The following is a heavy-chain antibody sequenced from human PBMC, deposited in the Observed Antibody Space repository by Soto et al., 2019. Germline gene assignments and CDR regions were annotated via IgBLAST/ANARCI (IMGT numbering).Heavy chain of an antibody. V-gene: IGHV3-15*07. Sequence: GGSLRLACAASGFNFNNAWMNWVRQAPGKGLEWVGRIKSKTDGGTTDYAAPVKGRFTISRDDSKNTLYLQMNSLKTEDTALYYCTTRSSPGSDYWGQRTLVTGSS. CDR2: IKSKTDGGTT. CDR3: TTRSSPGSDY. J-gene: IGHJ4*02. D-gene: IGHD7-27*01. CDR1: GFNFNNAW.